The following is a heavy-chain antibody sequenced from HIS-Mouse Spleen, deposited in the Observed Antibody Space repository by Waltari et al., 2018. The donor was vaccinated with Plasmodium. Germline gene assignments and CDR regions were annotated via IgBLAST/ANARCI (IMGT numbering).Heavy chain of an antibody. V-gene: IGHV3-7*01. Sequence: EVQLVESGGGLVQPGGSLSLSCAASGFTSSRHWMSWVRQAPGKGLEWVANIKQDGSEKYYVDSVKGRFTISRDNAKNSLYLQMNSLRAEDTAVYYCASSWYWYFDLWGRGTLVTVSS. CDR2: IKQDGSEK. J-gene: IGHJ2*01. CDR3: ASSWYWYFDL. D-gene: IGHD6-13*01. CDR1: GFTSSRHW.